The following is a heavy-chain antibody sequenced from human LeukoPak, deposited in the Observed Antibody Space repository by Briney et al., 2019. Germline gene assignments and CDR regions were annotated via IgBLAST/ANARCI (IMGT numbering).Heavy chain of an antibody. D-gene: IGHD6-13*01. CDR2: INHSGST. V-gene: IGHV4-34*01. CDR1: GGSFSGYY. CDR3: ARGLGSSIWYPHYYYYYYMDV. Sequence: SETLSLTCAVYGGSFSGYYWSWIRQPPRKGLEWIGEINHSGSTNYNPSLKSRVTISVDTSKNQFSLKLSSVTAADTAMYYRARGLGSSIWYPHYYYYYYMDVWGKGTTVTVSS. J-gene: IGHJ6*03.